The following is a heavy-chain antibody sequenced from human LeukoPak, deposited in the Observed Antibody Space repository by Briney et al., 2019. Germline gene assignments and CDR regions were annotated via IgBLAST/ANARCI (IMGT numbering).Heavy chain of an antibody. CDR1: GFTFSSYV. V-gene: IGHV3-23*01. D-gene: IGHD1-26*01. CDR2: ITGDGGGT. CDR3: VKETSSGNFVTIDC. J-gene: IGHJ4*02. Sequence: GGSLRLSCAASGFTFSSYVMSWVRQTPEKGLEWVSAITGDGGGTNHADSVKGRFFISRDNSKSTLYMQMDSLRAEDTAVYYCVKETSSGNFVTIDCWGQGALVTVSS.